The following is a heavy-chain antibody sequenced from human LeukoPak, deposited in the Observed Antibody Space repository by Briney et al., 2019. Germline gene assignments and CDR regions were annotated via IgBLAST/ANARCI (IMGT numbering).Heavy chain of an antibody. J-gene: IGHJ6*02. CDR1: GFTFGDYA. CDR3: TRDLDILTGYYLAVYYYYGMDV. V-gene: IGHV3-49*04. Sequence: GRSLRLSCTASGFTFGDYAMSWVRQAPGKGLEWVGFIRSKAYGGTTEYAASVKGRFTISRDDSKSIAYLQMNSLKTEDTAVYYCTRDLDILTGYYLAVYYYYGMDVWGQGTTVTVSS. CDR2: IRSKAYGGTT. D-gene: IGHD3-9*01.